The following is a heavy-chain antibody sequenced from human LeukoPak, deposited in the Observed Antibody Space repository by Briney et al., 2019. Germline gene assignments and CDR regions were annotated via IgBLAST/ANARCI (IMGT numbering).Heavy chain of an antibody. J-gene: IGHJ4*02. CDR1: GYTLTSYG. V-gene: IGHV1-18*01. CDR3: YYYDSSGSFDS. CDR2: IDPTNGNT. D-gene: IGHD3-22*01. Sequence: ASVKVSCTASGYTLTSYGIGWVRQAPGQGLEWMAWIDPTNGNTNYAQDFRGRVTLTTDTSTRTAFMDLRSLRSDDTAVYYCYYYDSSGSFDSWGQGTLVTVSS.